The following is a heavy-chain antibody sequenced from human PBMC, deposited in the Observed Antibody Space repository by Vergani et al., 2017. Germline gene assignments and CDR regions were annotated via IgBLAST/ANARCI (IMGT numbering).Heavy chain of an antibody. J-gene: IGHJ6*03. CDR1: GFTVSSNY. CDR3: AKWDSSGYPYYYYYYMDV. D-gene: IGHD3-22*01. V-gene: IGHV3-23*04. Sequence: EVQLVESGGGLIQPGGSLRLSCAASGFTVSSNYMSWVRQAPGKGLEWVSAISGSGGSTYYADSVKGRFTISRDNAKNTLYLQMNSLRAEDTAVYYCAKWDSSGYPYYYYYYMDVWGKGTTVTVSS. CDR2: ISGSGGST.